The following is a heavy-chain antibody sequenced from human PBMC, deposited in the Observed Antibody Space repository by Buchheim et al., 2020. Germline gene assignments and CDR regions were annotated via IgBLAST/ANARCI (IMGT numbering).Heavy chain of an antibody. D-gene: IGHD5-18*01. J-gene: IGHJ6*02. Sequence: QVQLVQSGAEVKKPGASVKVSCKASGYTFTSYYMHWVRQAPGQGLEWMGIINPSGGSTSYAQKFQGRVPMTRDTSTSTVYMELSSLRSEDTAVYYCARDFRRGYSYGHYYYGMDVWGQGTT. CDR2: INPSGGST. CDR1: GYTFTSYY. CDR3: ARDFRRGYSYGHYYYGMDV. V-gene: IGHV1-46*01.